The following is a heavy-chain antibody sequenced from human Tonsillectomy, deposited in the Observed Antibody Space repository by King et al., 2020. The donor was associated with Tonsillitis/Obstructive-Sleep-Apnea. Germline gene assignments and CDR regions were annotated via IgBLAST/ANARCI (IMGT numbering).Heavy chain of an antibody. D-gene: IGHD2-8*01. V-gene: IGHV1-18*01. J-gene: IGHJ4*02. CDR1: GFPLSNSG. Sequence: VQLVESGAEVKKPGASVKVSCKTSGFPLSNSGITWVRQAPGQGLEWMGWISAYNGNTHYAQNLQGRVTLTIDTSTSTGYMELRSLSFDDTAVYFCARDANFDVDYWGQGTLVTV. CDR3: ARDANFDVDY. CDR2: ISAYNGNT.